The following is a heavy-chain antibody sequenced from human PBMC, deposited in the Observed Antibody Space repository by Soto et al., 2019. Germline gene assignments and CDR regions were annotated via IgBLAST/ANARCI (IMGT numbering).Heavy chain of an antibody. J-gene: IGHJ6*02. Sequence: SETLSLTCTVSGCSIISSSYYWGWIRQPPGKGLEWIGNVYYGGSTYYNPSLKSRVTISVETSKSQFSLKLSSVTAADTAVYYCAGGDYYHSSGYYFYYYTMDVWGQGTTVTVSS. CDR3: AGGDYYHSSGYYFYYYTMDV. CDR1: GCSIISSSYY. V-gene: IGHV4-39*01. D-gene: IGHD3-22*01. CDR2: VYYGGST.